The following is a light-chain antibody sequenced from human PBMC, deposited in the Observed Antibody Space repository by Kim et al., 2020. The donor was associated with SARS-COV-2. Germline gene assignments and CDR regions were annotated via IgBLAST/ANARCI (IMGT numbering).Light chain of an antibody. CDR2: GAS. V-gene: IGKV3-20*01. CDR3: QQYGSSPRT. Sequence: SPGERATLACRASQSVSSSYLAWYQQKPGQAPRLLIYGASSRATGIQDRFSGSGSGTDFTLTISRLEPEDFAVYYCQQYGSSPRTFGQGTKVDIK. CDR1: QSVSSSY. J-gene: IGKJ1*01.